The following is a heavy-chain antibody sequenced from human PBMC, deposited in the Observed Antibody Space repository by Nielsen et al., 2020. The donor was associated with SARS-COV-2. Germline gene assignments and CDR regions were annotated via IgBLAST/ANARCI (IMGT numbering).Heavy chain of an antibody. V-gene: IGHV4-30-2*01. Sequence: SETLSLNCAVSDGSISSYIYSWSWIRQPPGKGLEWIGYIYHGGRTYYNPSIKIRVTISVDRSKNQFSLNLSSVTAADTAVYYCASTDYYGSGSYYYWGQGTLVTVSS. J-gene: IGHJ4*02. CDR3: ASTDYYGSGSYYY. D-gene: IGHD3-10*01. CDR2: IYHGGRT. CDR1: DGSISSYIYS.